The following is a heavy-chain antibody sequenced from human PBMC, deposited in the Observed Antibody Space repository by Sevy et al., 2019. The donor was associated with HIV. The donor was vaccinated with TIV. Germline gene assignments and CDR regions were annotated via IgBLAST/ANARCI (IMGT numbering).Heavy chain of an antibody. CDR2: LSGSGGST. CDR3: TNSLGGY. Sequence: GGSLRLSYAASGFTFSNYAMIWVRQAPGKGLEWVSTLSGSGGSTYYADSVQGRFTVSRDNSKRTLYLQMNNLRVEDTATYYCTNSLGGYWGQGTLVTVSS. D-gene: IGHD7-27*01. J-gene: IGHJ4*02. V-gene: IGHV3-23*01. CDR1: GFTFSNYA.